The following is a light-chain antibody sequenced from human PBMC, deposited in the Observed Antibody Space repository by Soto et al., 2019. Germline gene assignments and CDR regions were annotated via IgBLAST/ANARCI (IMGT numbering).Light chain of an antibody. J-gene: IGLJ3*02. CDR3: SSHTSSGARV. CDR2: DVS. CDR1: SSDVGDYNY. Sequence: QSALTQPASVSGSPGQSITISCTGASSDVGDYNYVYWYQQYPGKAPKLMIYDVSNRPSGVSNRFSGSKSGNTASLTISGLQAEDEAFYHCSSHTSSGARVFGGGTKLTVL. V-gene: IGLV2-14*01.